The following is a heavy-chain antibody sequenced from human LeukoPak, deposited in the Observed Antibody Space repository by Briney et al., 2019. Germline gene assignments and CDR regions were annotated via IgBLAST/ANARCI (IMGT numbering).Heavy chain of an antibody. CDR1: GGSISSYY. Sequence: SETLTLTCTVSGGSISSYYWSWIRQPAGKGLEWIGRIYTSGSTNYNPSLKSRVTMSVDTSKNQFSLKLSSVTAADTAVYYCASGTAHPVYYYGMDVWGQGTTVTVSS. CDR3: ASGTAHPVYYYGMDV. D-gene: IGHD1-1*01. V-gene: IGHV4-4*07. CDR2: IYTSGST. J-gene: IGHJ6*02.